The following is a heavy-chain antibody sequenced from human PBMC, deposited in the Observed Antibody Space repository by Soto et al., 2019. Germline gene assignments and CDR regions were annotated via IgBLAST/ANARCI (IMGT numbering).Heavy chain of an antibody. D-gene: IGHD3-22*01. CDR3: ARDLSQPSGYYGTFAY. CDR1: GFTFSSYG. J-gene: IGHJ4*02. V-gene: IGHV3-33*01. CDR2: IWYDGSNK. Sequence: PGGSLRLSCAASGFTFSSYGMHWVRQAPGKGLEWVAVIWYDGSNKYYADSVKGRFTISRDNSKNTLYLQMNSLRAEDTAIFYCARDLSQPSGYYGTFAYWGQGTLVTVSS.